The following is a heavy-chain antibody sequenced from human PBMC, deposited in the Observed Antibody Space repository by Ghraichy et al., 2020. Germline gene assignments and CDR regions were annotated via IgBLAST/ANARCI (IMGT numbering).Heavy chain of an antibody. D-gene: IGHD2-15*01. CDR2: IYYRGNT. CDR3: ARYSSGMDV. J-gene: IGHJ6*02. Sequence: SQTLSLTCTVSGGSISGYYWSWIRQPPGKGPEWIGYIYYRGNTNYNPSHKRRVTISVDTSKNQFSLKLSSVTAADTAVYYCARYSSGMDVWGQGTTVTVSS. V-gene: IGHV4-59*01. CDR1: GGSISGYY.